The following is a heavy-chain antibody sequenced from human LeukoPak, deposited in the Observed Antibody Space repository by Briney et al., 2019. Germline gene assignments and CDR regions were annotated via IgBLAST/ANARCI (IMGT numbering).Heavy chain of an antibody. J-gene: IGHJ5*02. CDR3: ARGSIAAASRFDP. D-gene: IGHD6-13*01. CDR2: MNPNSGNT. Sequence: ASVNVSCNASGYTFTSYDINWVRQATGQGLEWMGWMNPNSGNTGYAQKFQGRVTMTRNTSISTAYMELSSLRSEDTAVYYCARGSIAAASRFDPWGQGTLVTVSS. V-gene: IGHV1-8*01. CDR1: GYTFTSYD.